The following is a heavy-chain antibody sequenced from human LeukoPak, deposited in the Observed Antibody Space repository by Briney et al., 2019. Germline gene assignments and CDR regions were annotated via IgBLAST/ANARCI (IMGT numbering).Heavy chain of an antibody. D-gene: IGHD3-10*01. CDR3: ARDMDYYGSGNYYNSRWFDP. CDR1: GGSISRGGYY. V-gene: IGHV4-31*03. J-gene: IGHJ5*02. Sequence: PSQTLSLTCTVSGGSISRGGYYWSWIRQHPGKGLEWIGYIYYSGSTYYNPSLKSRVTISVDTSKNQFSLKLSSVTPEDTAVYYCARDMDYYGSGNYYNSRWFDPWGQGTLVTVSS. CDR2: IYYSGST.